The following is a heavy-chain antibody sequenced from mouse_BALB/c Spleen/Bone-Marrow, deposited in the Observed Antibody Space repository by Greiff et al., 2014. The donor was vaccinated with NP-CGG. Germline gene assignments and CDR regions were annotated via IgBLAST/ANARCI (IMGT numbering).Heavy chain of an antibody. CDR3: AREGSY. J-gene: IGHJ3*01. CDR1: GYTFTNYW. V-gene: IGHV1-63*02. CDR2: IYCGGGYT. Sequence: QVQLKESGAELVRPGTSVKMSCKAAGYTFTNYWIGWIKQRPGHGLEWIGDIYCGGGYTNYNGKFKGKATLTADTSSNTTYMHLSSLTSEDSAIYYCAREGSYWGQGTLVTVSA.